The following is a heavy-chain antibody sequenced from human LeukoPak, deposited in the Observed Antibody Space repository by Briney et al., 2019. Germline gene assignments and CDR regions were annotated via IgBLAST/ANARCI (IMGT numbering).Heavy chain of an antibody. CDR3: ARDLVTVTKGFDI. CDR1: GDSFSSHY. J-gene: IGHJ3*02. Sequence: SETLSLTCVVSGDSFSSHYWTWIRQSSGKGLEWIGYISYIGSTNYNPSLKGRVTISIDTSKNQFSLKLRSVTAADTAVYYCARDLVTVTKGFDIWGQGTMVSVSS. V-gene: IGHV4-59*11. D-gene: IGHD4-17*01. CDR2: ISYIGST.